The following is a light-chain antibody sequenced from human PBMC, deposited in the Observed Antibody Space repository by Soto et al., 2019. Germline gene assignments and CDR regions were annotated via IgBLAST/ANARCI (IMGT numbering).Light chain of an antibody. Sequence: DIVMTQAPDSLAVSLGERATINCKSSQTLLHTSNNKNYLAWYQQKPGQPPNLLIYWASARESGVPDRFSGSGSGTDFTLKISRVEAEDVGVYYCMQGTHWPETFGQGTKVEIK. CDR3: MQGTHWPET. J-gene: IGKJ1*01. V-gene: IGKV4-1*01. CDR2: WAS. CDR1: QTLLHTSNNKNY.